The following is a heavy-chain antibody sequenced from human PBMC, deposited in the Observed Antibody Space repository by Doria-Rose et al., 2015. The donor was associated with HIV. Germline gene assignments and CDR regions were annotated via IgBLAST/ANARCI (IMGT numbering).Heavy chain of an antibody. V-gene: IGHV4-31*02. CDR1: VSSRGYY. CDR2: TYYTGTS. CDR3: ARMGSYRELDY. Sequence: VSSRGYYWNWIRQVPGKGLESLGYTYYTGTSDYSPSHKSRLNMAVDTSKNQFSLKLSFVTVADTAVYYCARMGSYRELDYWGQGARGIASA. D-gene: IGHD3-3*01. J-gene: IGHJ4*02.